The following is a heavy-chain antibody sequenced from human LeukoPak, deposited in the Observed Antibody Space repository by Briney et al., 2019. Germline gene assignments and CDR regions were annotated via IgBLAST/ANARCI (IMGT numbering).Heavy chain of an antibody. D-gene: IGHD3-22*01. J-gene: IGHJ4*02. Sequence: PSETLSLTCTVSGGSISSSDYYWGWIRQPPGKGLECIGIMSYSGSTHYNPSLKSRVTMSVDTSKNHFSLKLSSVTAADTAVYYCARQIYYDRSGYFYFNWGQGTLVTVSS. CDR3: ARQIYYDRSGYFYFN. CDR1: GGSISSSDYY. V-gene: IGHV4-39*01. CDR2: MSYSGST.